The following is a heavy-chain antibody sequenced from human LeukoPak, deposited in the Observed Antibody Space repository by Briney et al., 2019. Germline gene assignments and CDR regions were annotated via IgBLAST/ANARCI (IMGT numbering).Heavy chain of an antibody. J-gene: IGHJ4*02. Sequence: PGGSLRLSCAASGFTFSSYSMNWVRQAPGKGLEWVSSISSSSSCIYYADSVKGRFTISRDNAKNSLYLQMNSLRAEDTAVYYCARDPAYVWGSYRYTIYFDYWGQGTLVTVSS. CDR1: GFTFSSYS. V-gene: IGHV3-21*01. CDR3: ARDPAYVWGSYRYTIYFDY. CDR2: ISSSSSCI. D-gene: IGHD3-16*02.